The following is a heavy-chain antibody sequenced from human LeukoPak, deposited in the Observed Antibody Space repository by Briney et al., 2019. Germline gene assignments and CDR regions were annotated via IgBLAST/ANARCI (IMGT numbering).Heavy chain of an antibody. V-gene: IGHV4-59*01. D-gene: IGHD3-3*01. CDR3: ARYNYDFWSGYSKWFDP. CDR1: GGSISSYY. CDR2: IYYSGST. Sequence: SETLSLTCTVSGGSISSYYWSWIRQPPGKGLEWLGYIYYSGSTNYNPSLKSRVTISVDTSKNQFSLKLSSVTAADTAVYYCARYNYDFWSGYSKWFDPWGQGTLVTVSS. J-gene: IGHJ5*02.